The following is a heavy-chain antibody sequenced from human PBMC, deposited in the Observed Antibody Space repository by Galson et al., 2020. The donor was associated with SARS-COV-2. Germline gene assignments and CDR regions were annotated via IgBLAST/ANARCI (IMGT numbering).Heavy chain of an antibody. CDR1: GYSFTSYW. V-gene: IGHV5-51*01. CDR2: IYPGDSDT. D-gene: IGHD4-4*01. Sequence: GESLKISCKGSGYSFTSYWIGWVRQMPGKGLEWMGIIYPGDSDTRYSPSFQGQVTISADKSISTAYLQWSSLKASDTAMYYCARLQMTTEYYYYGMDVWGQGTTVTVSS. CDR3: ARLQMTTEYYYYGMDV. J-gene: IGHJ6*02.